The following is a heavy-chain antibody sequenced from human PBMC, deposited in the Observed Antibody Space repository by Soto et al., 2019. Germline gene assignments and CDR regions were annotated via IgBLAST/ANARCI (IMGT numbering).Heavy chain of an antibody. J-gene: IGHJ4*02. D-gene: IGHD3-9*01. Sequence: QVQLVESGGGVVQPGRSLRLSCAASGFTFSSYGMHWVRQAPGKGLEWVAVIWYDGSNKYYADSVKGRFTISRDNSKNTVHLQMNSLRAEDTAVYYCARDLFEWGAIDYWGQGTLVTVSS. CDR2: IWYDGSNK. V-gene: IGHV3-33*01. CDR1: GFTFSSYG. CDR3: ARDLFEWGAIDY.